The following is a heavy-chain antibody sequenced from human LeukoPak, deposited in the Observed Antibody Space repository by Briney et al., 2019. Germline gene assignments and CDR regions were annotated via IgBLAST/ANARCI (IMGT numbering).Heavy chain of an antibody. CDR2: ISYDGSNK. J-gene: IGHJ4*02. CDR1: GFTFSSYG. CDR3: AKEIFSSAAPVDY. D-gene: IGHD2-2*01. Sequence: GGSLRLSCAASGFTFSSYGMHWVRQAPGKGLEWVAVISYDGSNKYYADSVKGRFTTSRDNSKNTLYLQMNSLRAEDTAVYYCAKEIFSSAAPVDYWGQGTLVTVSS. V-gene: IGHV3-30*18.